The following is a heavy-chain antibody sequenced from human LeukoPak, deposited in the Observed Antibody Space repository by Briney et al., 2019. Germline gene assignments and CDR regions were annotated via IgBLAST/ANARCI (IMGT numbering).Heavy chain of an antibody. V-gene: IGHV3-23*01. Sequence: PGGSLRLSCAASGFTFSSYAMSWARQAPGKGLEWVSAISGSGGSTYYADSVKGRFTISRDNSKNTLYLQMNSLRAEDTAVYYCAKLRTVTTSLLFDYWGQGTLVTVSS. D-gene: IGHD4-17*01. CDR2: ISGSGGST. CDR3: AKLRTVTTSLLFDY. CDR1: GFTFSSYA. J-gene: IGHJ4*02.